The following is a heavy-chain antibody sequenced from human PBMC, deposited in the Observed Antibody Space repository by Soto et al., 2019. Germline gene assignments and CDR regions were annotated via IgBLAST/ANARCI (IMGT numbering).Heavy chain of an antibody. D-gene: IGHD1-1*01. CDR2: LNPNTGNS. CDR1: GYTFTSYD. Sequence: QVQLVQSGAEVRKPGASVKVSCEASGYTFTSYDIYWVRQATGQGLEWMGWLNPNTGNSGYAQKFQVRIPVPSHASIDKVHLEGSSLRSEATAVCYCAGRAEANGWNGFGADKYYFVFWVQGTQVTVS. V-gene: IGHV1-8*01. CDR3: AGRAEANGWNGFGADKYYFVF. J-gene: IGHJ4*02.